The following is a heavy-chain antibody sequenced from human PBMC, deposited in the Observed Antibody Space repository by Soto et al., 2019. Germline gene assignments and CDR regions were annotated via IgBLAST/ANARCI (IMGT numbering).Heavy chain of an antibody. CDR1: GFTFSNAW. CDR3: TTTYACSSTSCYDY. Sequence: GGSLRLSCAASGFTFSNAWMSWVRQAPGKGLEWVGRIKSKIDGGTTDYAAPVKGRFTISRDDSKNTLYLQMNSLKTEDTAVYYCTTTYACSSTSCYDYWGQGTLVTVSS. J-gene: IGHJ4*02. CDR2: IKSKIDGGTT. V-gene: IGHV3-15*01. D-gene: IGHD2-2*01.